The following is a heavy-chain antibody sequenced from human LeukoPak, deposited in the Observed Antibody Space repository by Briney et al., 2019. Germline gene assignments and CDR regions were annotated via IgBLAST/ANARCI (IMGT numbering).Heavy chain of an antibody. CDR1: GFTVSSNS. Sequence: GGSLRLSCTVSGFTVSSNSMSWVRQAPGKGLEWVSFIYSGTIHYSDSVKGRFTISRDNSKNTLYLQMNSLRAEDTAVYYCAKDLLPVAANWWGQGTLVTVSS. D-gene: IGHD6-19*01. CDR2: IYSGTI. V-gene: IGHV3-53*01. J-gene: IGHJ4*02. CDR3: AKDLLPVAANW.